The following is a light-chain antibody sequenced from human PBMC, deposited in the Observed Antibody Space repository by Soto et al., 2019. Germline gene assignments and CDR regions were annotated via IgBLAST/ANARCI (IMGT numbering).Light chain of an antibody. CDR3: SSFTTKNARI. J-gene: IGLJ2*01. CDR1: SSDIGGDKF. CDR2: DVS. V-gene: IGLV2-14*03. Sequence: QSVLTQPASVSGSPGQSITISCTGTSSDIGGDKFVSWYQQHPGEAPKLMIYDVSHRPSGVSDRFSGSKSGNTASLTISGLQADDEGDYYCSSFTTKNARIFGGGTKLTVL.